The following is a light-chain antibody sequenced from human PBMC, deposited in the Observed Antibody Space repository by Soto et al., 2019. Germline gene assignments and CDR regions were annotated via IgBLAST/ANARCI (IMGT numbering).Light chain of an antibody. CDR3: QQYYNWLLT. CDR2: GAS. J-gene: IGKJ5*01. V-gene: IGKV3-15*01. CDR1: QSVSSN. Sequence: EIVKTQAPATLSVSPGERATLSCRASQSVSSNLAWYQQKPGQAPRLLIYGASTRATGIPARFSGSGSGTEFTLTISSLQSEDFAVYYCQQYYNWLLTFGQGTRREIK.